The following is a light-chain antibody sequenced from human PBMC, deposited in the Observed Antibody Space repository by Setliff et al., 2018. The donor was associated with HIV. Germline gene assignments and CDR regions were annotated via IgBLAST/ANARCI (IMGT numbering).Light chain of an antibody. V-gene: IGLV2-18*02. Sequence: ALTQPPSVSGSPGQSVTISCTGTSSDVGSYNRVSWYRQPPGTAPQVMIYEVTKRPSGVPDRLSGSKSGNTASLTISGLLAEDEADYYCSSYTSDNTWVFGGGTKVTVL. CDR1: SSDVGSYNR. CDR2: EVT. CDR3: SSYTSDNTWV. J-gene: IGLJ3*02.